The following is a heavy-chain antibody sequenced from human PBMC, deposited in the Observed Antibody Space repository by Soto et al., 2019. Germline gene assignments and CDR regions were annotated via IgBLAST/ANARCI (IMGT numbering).Heavy chain of an antibody. CDR3: ASGIQLWLRRINNGYSG. J-gene: IGHJ4*02. D-gene: IGHD5-18*01. CDR2: IIPMFGTA. CDR1: GGTFSTYA. Sequence: QVQLVQSGAEVKKPESSVKVSCKAPGGTFSTYAISWVRQAPGQGLEWMGGIIPMFGTANYAQRFQDRVTITEDESTNTVYMERSRLRSEATAVYFCASGIQLWLRRINNGYSGWGQGTLVTVSS. V-gene: IGHV1-69*12.